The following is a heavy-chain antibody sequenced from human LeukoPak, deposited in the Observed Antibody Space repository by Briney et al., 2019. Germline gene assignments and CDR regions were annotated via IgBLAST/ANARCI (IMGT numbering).Heavy chain of an antibody. V-gene: IGHV3-23*01. D-gene: IGHD6-6*01. Sequence: PGGSLRLSCAASGFTFSSHGMSWVRQAPGKGLEWVSGNVGGAGGTYYADSVKGRFTISRDNSKNTLYLQMNSLRAEDTAVYYCAKDTLAARRDWGQGTLVTVSS. CDR2: NVGGAGGT. CDR3: AKDTLAARRD. CDR1: GFTFSSHG. J-gene: IGHJ4*02.